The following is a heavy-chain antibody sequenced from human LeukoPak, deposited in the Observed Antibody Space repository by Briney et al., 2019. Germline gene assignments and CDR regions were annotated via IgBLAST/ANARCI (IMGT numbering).Heavy chain of an antibody. D-gene: IGHD2-21*01. CDR3: ARNGLWWEYFQH. J-gene: IGHJ1*01. CDR2: IYYSGST. Sequence: PSETLSLTCTVSGGSISSYYWSWIRQPPGKGLEWIGYIYYSGSTNYNPSLKSRVTISVDTSKNQFSLKLSSVTAADTAVYYCARNGLWWEYFQHWGQGTLVTVSS. CDR1: GGSISSYY. V-gene: IGHV4-59*01.